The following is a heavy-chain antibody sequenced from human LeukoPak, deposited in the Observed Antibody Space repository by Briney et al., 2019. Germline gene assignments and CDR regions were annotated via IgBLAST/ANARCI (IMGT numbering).Heavy chain of an antibody. CDR3: ARDLGGVPAANFGDYARFDY. CDR1: GGTFISYA. V-gene: IGHV1-69*05. Sequence: SVKVSCKASGGTFISYAISWVRQAPGQGLEWMGRIIPIFGTANYAQKFQGRVTITTDESTSTAYMELSSLRSEDTAVYYCARDLGGVPAANFGDYARFDYWGQGTLVTVSS. CDR2: IIPIFGTA. D-gene: IGHD2-2*01. J-gene: IGHJ4*02.